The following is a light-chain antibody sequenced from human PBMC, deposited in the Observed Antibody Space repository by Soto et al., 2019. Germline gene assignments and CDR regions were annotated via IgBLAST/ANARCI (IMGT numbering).Light chain of an antibody. CDR2: HAS. Sequence: IQMTQSPSTLPASAGDRVTISCRTSQSFXIWLDWYQEKPGPAPKLLXDHASTLARGGPSRFSGSGSGTEFTLTISSMHPDYFANYYYQHYKSDSEAFGQGTKVDIK. V-gene: IGKV1-5*01. CDR1: QSFXIW. CDR3: QHYKSDSEA. J-gene: IGKJ1*01.